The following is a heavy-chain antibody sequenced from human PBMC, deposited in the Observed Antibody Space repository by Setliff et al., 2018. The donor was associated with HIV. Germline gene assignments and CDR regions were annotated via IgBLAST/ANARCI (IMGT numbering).Heavy chain of an antibody. CDR2: IYFTGDS. CDR3: ARNTRAGDFDY. V-gene: IGHV4-39*01. D-gene: IGHD3-10*01. CDR1: GGSISTNNFY. Sequence: PSETLSLTCTVTGGSISTNNFYWGWIRQPPGKGLQWIGSIYFTGDSYYDPSLKSRVTTSVDTSNNQFSLILSPVTAADTAVYYCARNTRAGDFDYWGQGTLVTVSS. J-gene: IGHJ4*02.